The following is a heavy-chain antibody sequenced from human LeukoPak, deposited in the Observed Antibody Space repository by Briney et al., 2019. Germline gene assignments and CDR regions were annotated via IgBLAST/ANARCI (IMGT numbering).Heavy chain of an antibody. J-gene: IGHJ4*02. Sequence: SETLSLTCTVSGGSISSSNYYWGWIRQPPGKGLEWIGSIYYSGSTYYSPSLKSRVTISVDTSKNQFSLKLSSVTAADTAVYYCARDGAFREPYFFDYWGQGTLVTVSS. CDR2: IYYSGST. CDR3: ARDGAFREPYFFDY. D-gene: IGHD3-10*01. V-gene: IGHV4-39*07. CDR1: GGSISSSNYY.